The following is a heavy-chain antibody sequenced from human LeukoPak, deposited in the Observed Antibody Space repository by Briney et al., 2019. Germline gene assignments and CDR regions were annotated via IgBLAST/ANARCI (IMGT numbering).Heavy chain of an antibody. CDR2: INWNGDSA. Sequence: PGGSLRLSCEASGFIFDDYGMSWVRQAPGKRLEWVSSINWNGDSAAYSDSVKGRFTISRDNARNSLYLQMNSLRAEDTALYYCARPRGSSWYGGFDYWGQGTLVTVSS. CDR1: GFIFDDYG. CDR3: ARPRGSSWYGGFDY. V-gene: IGHV3-20*04. J-gene: IGHJ4*02. D-gene: IGHD6-13*01.